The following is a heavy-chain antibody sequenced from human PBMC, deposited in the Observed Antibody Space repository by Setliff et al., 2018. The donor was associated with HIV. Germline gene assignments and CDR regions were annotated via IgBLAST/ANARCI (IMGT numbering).Heavy chain of an antibody. V-gene: IGHV7-4-1*02. CDR1: GYNFEKYA. D-gene: IGHD4-17*01. CDR3: ARGLYGDYGGDLNWLDP. J-gene: IGHJ5*02. Sequence: GASVKVSCKTSGYNFEKYAINWVRQAPGQGLEWMGWINANSGSPTYAQAFTGRCFFSVDTAVATAYLQINNLKTEDTAVYCCARGLYGDYGGDLNWLDPWGHGTRVTVSS. CDR2: INANSGSP.